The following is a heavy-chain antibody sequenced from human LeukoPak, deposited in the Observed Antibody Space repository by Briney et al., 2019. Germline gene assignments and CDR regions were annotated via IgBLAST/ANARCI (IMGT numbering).Heavy chain of an antibody. D-gene: IGHD3-9*01. Sequence: GGSLRLSCAASGFTFSSSAMHWVRQAPGKGLEWVAVISYGGTTKIYAESVKGRFTISRDNSKDTLYLQMNSLTTEDTAVYYCAKAESPDILSGYYRYYFDHWGQGTLVTVSS. J-gene: IGHJ4*02. CDR1: GFTFSSSA. V-gene: IGHV3-30*04. CDR2: ISYGGTTK. CDR3: AKAESPDILSGYYRYYFDH.